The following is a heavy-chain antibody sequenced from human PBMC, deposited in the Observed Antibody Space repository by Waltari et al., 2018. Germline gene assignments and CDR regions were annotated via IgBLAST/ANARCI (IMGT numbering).Heavy chain of an antibody. Sequence: EVQLMESGGDLVQPGGSLRLSCVVSGFTFNTFWMNWVRQAPVKGLVWVSRINNEGTYTTYADSVKGRFTISRDNAKNTLYLQMNSRRVEDTAVYYCGGGGLDGAAYWGQGTLVNVSS. CDR3: GGGGLDGAAY. CDR2: INNEGTYT. J-gene: IGHJ4*02. V-gene: IGHV3-74*01. CDR1: GFTFNTFW. D-gene: IGHD3-16*01.